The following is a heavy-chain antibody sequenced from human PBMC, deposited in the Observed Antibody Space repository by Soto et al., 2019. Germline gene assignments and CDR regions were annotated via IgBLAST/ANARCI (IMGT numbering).Heavy chain of an antibody. CDR2: INPNSGAT. Sequence: GASVKVSCKTSGHTFTGDYLHWVLQAPGQGLEWMGWINPNSGATKFAQKFQGRVTMTWDTSISTAYMELSSLRSDDTAVYYCAKEIGPFDFWGQGTMVTVSS. CDR3: AKEIGPFDF. J-gene: IGHJ3*01. V-gene: IGHV1-2*02. D-gene: IGHD2-21*01. CDR1: GHTFTGDY.